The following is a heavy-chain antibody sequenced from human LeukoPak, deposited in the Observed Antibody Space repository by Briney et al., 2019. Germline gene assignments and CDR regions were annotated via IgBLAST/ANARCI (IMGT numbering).Heavy chain of an antibody. Sequence: GGSLRLSCAASGFTFSSYAMSWVRQAPGKGLEWVSAISASGGTTYYADSVKGRFTISRDNSKNTLYLQMNSLRAEDTAMYYCTRILVGGNRAFDIWGQGTMATVSS. CDR3: TRILVGGNRAFDI. J-gene: IGHJ3*02. CDR1: GFTFSSYA. CDR2: ISASGGTT. D-gene: IGHD2-21*01. V-gene: IGHV3-23*01.